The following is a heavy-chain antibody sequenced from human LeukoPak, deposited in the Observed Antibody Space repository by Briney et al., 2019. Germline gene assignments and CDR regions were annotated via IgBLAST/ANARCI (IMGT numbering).Heavy chain of an antibody. CDR2: ISAYNGNT. J-gene: IGHJ4*02. V-gene: IGHV1-18*01. CDR3: ARAEWRQQLFPFDY. CDR1: GYTFTSYG. D-gene: IGHD6-6*01. Sequence: ASVKVSCKAPGYTFTSYGISWVRQAPGQGLEWMGWISAYNGNTNYAQKFQGRVTITADESTSTAYMEPSSLRSEDTAVYYCARAEWRQQLFPFDYWGQGTLVTVSS.